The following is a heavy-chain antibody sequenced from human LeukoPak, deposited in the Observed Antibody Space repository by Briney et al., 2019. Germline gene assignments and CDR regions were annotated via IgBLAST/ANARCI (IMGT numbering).Heavy chain of an antibody. CDR1: VFTLNNYN. CDR3: ARDRSSGYSYTTDY. CDR2: ISSSSSTI. Sequence: GGSLRLSCAASVFTLNNYNMNWVRQAPGKGLEWVSYISSSSSTIYYADSVKGRFTISRDNAKNSLYLQMNSLRAEDTAVYYSARDRSSGYSYTTDYWGQGTLVTVSS. V-gene: IGHV3-48*01. J-gene: IGHJ4*02. D-gene: IGHD3-22*01.